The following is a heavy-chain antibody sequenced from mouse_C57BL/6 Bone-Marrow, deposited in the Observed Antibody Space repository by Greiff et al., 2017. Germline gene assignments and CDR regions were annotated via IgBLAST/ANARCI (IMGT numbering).Heavy chain of an antibody. D-gene: IGHD1-1*01. V-gene: IGHV5-6*01. CDR3: ARQGITTVVAGRFAY. J-gene: IGHJ3*01. CDR1: GFTFSSYG. Sequence: EVQLQQSGGDLVKPGGSLKLSCAASGFTFSSYGMSWVRQTPDKRLEWVATISSGGSYTYYPDSVKGRFTISRDNAKNTLYLQMSSLKSEDTAMYYCARQGITTVVAGRFAYWGQGTLVTVSA. CDR2: ISSGGSYT.